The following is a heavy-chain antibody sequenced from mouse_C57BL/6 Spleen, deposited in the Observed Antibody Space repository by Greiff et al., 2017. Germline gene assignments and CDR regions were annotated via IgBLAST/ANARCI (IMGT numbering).Heavy chain of an antibody. CDR2: IRSKSSNYAT. CDR3: VREGMVTTLYYAMDY. Sequence: EVKVVESGGGLVQPKGSLKLSCAASGFTFNTYAMHWVRQAPGKGLEWVARIRSKSSNYATYYADSVKDRFTISRDDSQSMLYLQMNNLKTEDTAMYYCVREGMVTTLYYAMDYWGQGTSVTVSS. D-gene: IGHD2-2*01. V-gene: IGHV10-3*01. J-gene: IGHJ4*01. CDR1: GFTFNTYA.